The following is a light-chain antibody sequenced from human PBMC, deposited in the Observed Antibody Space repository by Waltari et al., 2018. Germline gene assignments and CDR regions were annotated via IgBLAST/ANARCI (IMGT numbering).Light chain of an antibody. CDR2: EDN. V-gene: IGLV6-57*03. CDR3: QSYDTGTWF. J-gene: IGLJ2*01. Sequence: NFMLTHPRGVSESPGKTVTFSCTRNSRSISSVYAQWFQQRPGSAPTIVIYEDNQRPSGVPDRFSGSIDSSSNSASLTISGLKTEDEADYYCQSYDTGTWFFGGGTRLTVL. CDR1: SRSISSVY.